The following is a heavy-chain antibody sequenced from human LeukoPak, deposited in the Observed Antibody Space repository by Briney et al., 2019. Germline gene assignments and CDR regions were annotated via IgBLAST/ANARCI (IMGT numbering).Heavy chain of an antibody. CDR3: ASTNCSRSSCFGANWFDP. D-gene: IGHD2-2*01. Sequence: SQTLSLTCTVSGASISSGDYYWSWIRQPPGTGLEWIGSIYYSGSTFHYNPSLKSRVAISIDTSKNQFSLSLSSVTAADTAVYYCASTNCSRSSCFGANWFDPWGQGTLVTVSS. CDR1: GASISSGDYY. CDR2: IYYSGST. J-gene: IGHJ5*02. V-gene: IGHV4-30-4*08.